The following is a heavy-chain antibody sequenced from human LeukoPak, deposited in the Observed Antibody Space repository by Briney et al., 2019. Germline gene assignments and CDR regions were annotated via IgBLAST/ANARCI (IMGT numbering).Heavy chain of an antibody. CDR3: ARRFDS. Sequence: GGSLRLSCTVSGFSISAFGMNWVRQAPGKGLEWVSQIISSGSAIYYADSVKGRFTLSRDNAKNSLYLQMSSLRVEDTAVYYCARRFDSWGQGTLVTVSS. CDR2: IISSGSAI. V-gene: IGHV3-48*03. CDR1: GFSISAFG. J-gene: IGHJ4*02.